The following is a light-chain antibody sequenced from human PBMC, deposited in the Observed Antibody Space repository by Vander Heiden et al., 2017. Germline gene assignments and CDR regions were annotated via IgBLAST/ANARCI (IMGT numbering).Light chain of an antibody. CDR3: SSYTSSSTVV. J-gene: IGLJ2*01. CDR2: DVS. V-gene: IGLV2-14*01. Sequence: QPALTQPASVSGSPGQPITTSCTGTSSDVGGYNDVSWYQQHPGKAPKLMIYDVSNRPSGVSNRFSGSKSGNTASLTISGLQAEDEADYYCSSYTSSSTVVFGGGTKLTVL. CDR1: SSDVGGYND.